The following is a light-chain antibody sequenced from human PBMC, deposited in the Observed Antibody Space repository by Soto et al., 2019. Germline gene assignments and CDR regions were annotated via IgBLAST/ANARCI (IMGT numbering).Light chain of an antibody. CDR2: EVY. CDR3: SSCAGSNDPYV. Sequence: QSVLTQPPSASGSPGQSVTISCTGTSSDVGGCKFVSWYQQYPGKAPRLIIYEVYKRPSGVPDRFSGSKSGNTASLTVSGLQAEDEADYYCSSCAGSNDPYVFGTGTKLTVL. J-gene: IGLJ1*01. CDR1: SSDVGGCKF. V-gene: IGLV2-8*01.